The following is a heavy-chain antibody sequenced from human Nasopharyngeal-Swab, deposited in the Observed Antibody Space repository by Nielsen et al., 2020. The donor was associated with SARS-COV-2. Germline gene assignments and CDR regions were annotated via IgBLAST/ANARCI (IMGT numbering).Heavy chain of an antibody. CDR3: ATIFGVPY. CDR1: GFTFSSYW. D-gene: IGHD3-3*01. V-gene: IGHV3-74*01. Sequence: GESLKISCAASGFTFSSYWMHWVRQAPGKGLVWASRINSDGSSTSYADSVKGRFTISRDNAKNTLYLQMNSLRAEDTAVYYCATIFGVPYWGQGTLVTVSS. J-gene: IGHJ4*02. CDR2: INSDGSST.